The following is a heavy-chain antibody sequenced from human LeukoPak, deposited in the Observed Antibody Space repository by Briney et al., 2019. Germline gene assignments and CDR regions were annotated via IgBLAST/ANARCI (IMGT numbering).Heavy chain of an antibody. CDR3: TTDLFGPFPLGSSNVGDY. J-gene: IGHJ4*02. D-gene: IGHD6-6*01. CDR2: IKSKTDGGTT. Sequence: GGSLRLSCAASGFTFSNAWMSWVRQAPGKGLEWVGRIKSKTDGGTTDYAAPVKGRFTISRDDSKNTLYLQMNSLKTGDTAVYYCTTDLFGPFPLGSSNVGDYWGQGTLVTVSS. V-gene: IGHV3-15*01. CDR1: GFTFSNAW.